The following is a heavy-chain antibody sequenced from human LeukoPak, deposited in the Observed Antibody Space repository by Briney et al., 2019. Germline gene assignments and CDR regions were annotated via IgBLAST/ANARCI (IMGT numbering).Heavy chain of an antibody. CDR3: ARATSYGGEPDY. CDR1: GGTFISYA. D-gene: IGHD4/OR15-4a*01. CDR2: IIPIFGTA. V-gene: IGHV1-69*05. J-gene: IGHJ4*02. Sequence: SVKVSCKASGGTFISYAISWVRQAPGQGLKWMGGIIPIFGTANYAQKFQGRVTITTDESTSTAYMELSSLRSEDTAVYYCARATSYGGEPDYWGQGTLVTVSS.